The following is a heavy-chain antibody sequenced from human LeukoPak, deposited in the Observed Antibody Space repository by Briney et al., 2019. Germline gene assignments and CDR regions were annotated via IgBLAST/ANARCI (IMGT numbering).Heavy chain of an antibody. Sequence: SETLSLTCTVSGGSISSGSYCWSWIRQPAGKGLEWIGHIYTNGNTNYNPSLKSRVTISVDTSKNQFSLKLSSVTAADTAVYYCAKHPQAAAGTNFDYWGQGTLVTVSS. CDR3: AKHPQAAAGTNFDY. V-gene: IGHV4-61*09. CDR2: IYTNGNT. J-gene: IGHJ4*02. D-gene: IGHD6-13*01. CDR1: GGSISSGSYC.